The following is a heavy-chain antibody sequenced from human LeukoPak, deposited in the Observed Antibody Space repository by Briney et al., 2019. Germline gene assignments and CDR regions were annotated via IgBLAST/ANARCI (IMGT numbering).Heavy chain of an antibody. J-gene: IGHJ4*02. Sequence: PSETLSLTCSVYGGSFSGYFWTYIRQPPGKGLEWIGEINHRGSTSYNPSLKSRVTISRDTSKNQFSLRLTSVTAADTAVYYCARGSIYYGDSNAYFDCWGQGSLVTVSS. D-gene: IGHD4-17*01. V-gene: IGHV4-34*01. CDR2: INHRGST. CDR3: ARGSIYYGDSNAYFDC. CDR1: GGSFSGYF.